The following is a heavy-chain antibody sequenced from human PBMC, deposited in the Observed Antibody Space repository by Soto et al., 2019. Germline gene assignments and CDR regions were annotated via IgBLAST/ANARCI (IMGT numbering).Heavy chain of an antibody. D-gene: IGHD6-13*01. Sequence: SETLSLTCTVSGGSISSYYWSWIRQPPGKGLEWIGYIYYSGSTNYNPSLKSRVTISVDTSKNQFSLKLSSVTAADTAVYYCAKVGAKAAAGKERVDYWGQGTLVTVSS. J-gene: IGHJ4*02. CDR2: IYYSGST. CDR3: AKVGAKAAAGKERVDY. CDR1: GGSISSYY. V-gene: IGHV4-59*01.